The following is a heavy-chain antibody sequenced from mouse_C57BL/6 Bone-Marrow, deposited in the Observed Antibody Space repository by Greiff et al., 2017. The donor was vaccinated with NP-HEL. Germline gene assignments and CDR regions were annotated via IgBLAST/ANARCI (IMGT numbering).Heavy chain of an antibody. CDR3: ARGWDGWYFDV. CDR1: GFNIKDYY. CDR2: IDPEDGET. Sequence: EVKLMESGAELVKPGASVKLSCTASGFNIKDYYMHWVKQRTEQGLEWIGRIDPEDGETKYAPKFQGKATITADTSSNTAYLPLSSLTSEDTAVYYCARGWDGWYFDVWGTGTTVTVSS. V-gene: IGHV14-2*01. J-gene: IGHJ1*03. D-gene: IGHD4-1*01.